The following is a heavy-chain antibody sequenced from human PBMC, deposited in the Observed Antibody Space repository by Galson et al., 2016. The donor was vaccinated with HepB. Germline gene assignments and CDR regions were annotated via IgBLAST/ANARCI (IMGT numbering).Heavy chain of an antibody. CDR3: ARDAGGPYDL. D-gene: IGHD3-16*01. V-gene: IGHV4-59*01. J-gene: IGHJ2*01. CDR2: FYFSGST. CDR1: GSSLTTYY. Sequence: SETLSLTCTVSGSSLTTYYWSWVRQPPGKGLEWIAYFYFSGSTNYNPSLKSRVTVSFDTSKNQFSLKLNSLTAADTAAYYCARDAGGPYDLWGRGTLVSVSS.